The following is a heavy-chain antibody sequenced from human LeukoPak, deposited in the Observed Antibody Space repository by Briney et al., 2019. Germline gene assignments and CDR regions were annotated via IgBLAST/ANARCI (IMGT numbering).Heavy chain of an antibody. CDR2: IYSGGST. Sequence: PGGSLSLSCAVSGFTVSTTYMTWVRQRPGKGLEWVSVIYSGGSTYYADSVKGRFTISRDNSKNTLYLQVNSLRAEDTAVYYCALSGYHSEYHFDYWGQGTLVTVSS. J-gene: IGHJ4*02. D-gene: IGHD5-12*01. V-gene: IGHV3-53*01. CDR1: GFTVSTTY. CDR3: ALSGYHSEYHFDY.